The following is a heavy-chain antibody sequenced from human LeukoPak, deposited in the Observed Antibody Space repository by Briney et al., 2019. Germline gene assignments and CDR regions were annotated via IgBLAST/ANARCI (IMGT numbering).Heavy chain of an antibody. CDR3: ARTPIAAAGRVDSVSYYYYGMDV. J-gene: IGHJ6*02. CDR2: IYYSGST. V-gene: IGHV4-39*07. CDR1: GGSISSSSYY. Sequence: SETLSLTCTVSGGSISSSSYYWGWIRQPPGKGLEWIGSIYYSGSTYYNPSLKSRVTISVDTSKNQFSLKLSSVTAADTAVYYCARTPIAAAGRVDSVSYYYYGMDVWGQGTTVTVSS. D-gene: IGHD6-13*01.